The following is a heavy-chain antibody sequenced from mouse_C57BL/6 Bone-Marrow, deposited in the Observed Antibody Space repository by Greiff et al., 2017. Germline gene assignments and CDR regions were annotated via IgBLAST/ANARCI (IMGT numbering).Heavy chain of an antibody. Sequence: QVQLKQPGAELVKPGASVKLSCKASGYTFTSYWMHWVQQRPGQGLEWIGMIHPNSGSTNYHEKFKSKATLTVDKSSSTAYMQLSSLTSEDSAVYYCARFTTVVADAMDYWGQGTSVTVSS. CDR3: ARFTTVVADAMDY. V-gene: IGHV1-64*01. D-gene: IGHD1-1*01. CDR2: IHPNSGST. J-gene: IGHJ4*01. CDR1: GYTFTSYW.